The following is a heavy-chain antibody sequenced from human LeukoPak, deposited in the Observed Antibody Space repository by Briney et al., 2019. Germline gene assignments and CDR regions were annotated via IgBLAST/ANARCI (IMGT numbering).Heavy chain of an antibody. V-gene: IGHV3-74*01. J-gene: IGHJ4*02. Sequence: GGSLRLSCAASGFIFGSYWMHWVRQAPGKGLVWVSRINSDESNTNYADSVKGRFTISRDNAKNSLYLQMNSLRAEDTAVYYCARDFPPKRYWGQGTLVTVSS. CDR2: INSDESNT. CDR3: ARDFPPKRY. CDR1: GFIFGSYW.